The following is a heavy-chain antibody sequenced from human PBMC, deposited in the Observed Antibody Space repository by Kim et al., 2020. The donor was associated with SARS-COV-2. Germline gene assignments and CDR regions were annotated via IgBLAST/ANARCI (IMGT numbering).Heavy chain of an antibody. CDR3: ARVGDYCGGDCYSGGPVAC. J-gene: IGHJ4*02. Sequence: GGSLRLSCAASGFTFSSYSMNWVRQAPGKGLEWVSSISSSSSYIYYADSVKGRFTISRDNAKNSLYLQMNSLRAEDTAAYYCARVGDYCGGDCYSGGPVACWGQGPRVPVSP. D-gene: IGHD2-21*02. CDR1: GFTFSSYS. CDR2: ISSSSSYI. V-gene: IGHV3-21*01.